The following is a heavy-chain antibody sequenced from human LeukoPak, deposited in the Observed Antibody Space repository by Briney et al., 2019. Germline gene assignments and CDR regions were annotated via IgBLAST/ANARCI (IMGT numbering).Heavy chain of an antibody. D-gene: IGHD2-2*01. J-gene: IGHJ4*02. Sequence: SETLSLTCTVSGGSISSYYWSWIRQPPGKGLEWIGEINHSGSTNYNPSLKSRVTISVDTSKNQFSLKLSSVTAADTAAYYCARGPEWGYCSSTSCPAGGFDYWGQGTLVTVSS. V-gene: IGHV4-34*01. CDR1: GGSISSYY. CDR2: INHSGST. CDR3: ARGPEWGYCSSTSCPAGGFDY.